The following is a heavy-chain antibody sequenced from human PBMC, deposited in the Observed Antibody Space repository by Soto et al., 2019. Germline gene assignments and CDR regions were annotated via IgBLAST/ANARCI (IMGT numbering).Heavy chain of an antibody. CDR1: GFSLTTSGVG. V-gene: IGHV2-5*02. CDR2: IYWDDDK. D-gene: IGHD3-3*01. CDR3: AHRVLRTVFGLVTTTAIYFDF. Sequence: QITLNESGPTVVRPTETLTLTCRFSGFSLTTSGVGVGWIRQSPGKAPAWLALIYWDDDKRYSAFLKSRLTITKETSKNQVVLTVSDLDPTDTATYYCAHRVLRTVFGLVTTTAIYFDFWGQGAPVAVSS. J-gene: IGHJ4*02.